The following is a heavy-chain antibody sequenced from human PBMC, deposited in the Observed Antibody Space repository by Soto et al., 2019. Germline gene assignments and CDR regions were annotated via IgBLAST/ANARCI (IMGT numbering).Heavy chain of an antibody. CDR1: GGTFSSYA. CDR3: ARDLWYDYVWGSYPGNWFDP. V-gene: IGHV1-69*13. D-gene: IGHD3-16*02. Sequence: ASVKVSCKASGGTFSSYAISWVRQAPGQGLEWMGGIIPIFGTANYAQKFQGRVTITADESTSTGYMELSSLRSEDTAVYYCARDLWYDYVWGSYPGNWFDPWGQGTLVTVSS. CDR2: IIPIFGTA. J-gene: IGHJ5*02.